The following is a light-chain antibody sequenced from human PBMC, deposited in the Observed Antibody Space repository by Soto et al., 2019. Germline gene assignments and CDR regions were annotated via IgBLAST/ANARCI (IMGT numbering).Light chain of an antibody. V-gene: IGLV1-40*01. CDR3: QSYDSSLNGV. CDR1: SSNIGAGYD. CDR2: LNN. J-gene: IGLJ3*02. Sequence: QSVLTQPPSVSGAPGQRVTISCTGSSSNIGAGYDVHWYQQLPGTAPKLLIYLNNNRPSGVPDRFSGSKSGTSASLAITGLQAEDEADYYCQSYDSSLNGVFGGGTKLT.